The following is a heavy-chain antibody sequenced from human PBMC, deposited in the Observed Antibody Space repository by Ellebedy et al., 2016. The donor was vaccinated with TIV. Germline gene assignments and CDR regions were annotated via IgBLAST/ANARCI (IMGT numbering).Heavy chain of an antibody. CDR1: GYSFTRYW. D-gene: IGHD6-19*01. CDR3: ARMYSSGWKNWFDP. J-gene: IGHJ5*02. CDR2: MNAGDSDT. V-gene: IGHV5-51*01. Sequence: GESLKISCKGSGYSFTRYWIAWVRQMPGKGLEWMGSMNAGDSDTRYSPPFQGQVTMSADKSISTAYLQWNSLKASDTAMYFCARMYSSGWKNWFDPWGQGTLVTVSS.